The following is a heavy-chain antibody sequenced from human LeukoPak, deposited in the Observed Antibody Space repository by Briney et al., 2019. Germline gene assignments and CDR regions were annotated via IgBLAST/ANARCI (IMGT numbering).Heavy chain of an antibody. CDR3: AKNGYYYDSSGYYYNDY. J-gene: IGHJ4*02. CDR2: ISYDGSNK. Sequence: GRSLRLSCAASGFTFSSYGMHWVRQAPGKGLEWVAVISYDGSNKYYADSVKGRFTISRDNSKNTLYLQMNSLRAEDTAVYYCAKNGYYYDSSGYYYNDYWGQGTLSPSPQ. CDR1: GFTFSSYG. D-gene: IGHD3-22*01. V-gene: IGHV3-30*18.